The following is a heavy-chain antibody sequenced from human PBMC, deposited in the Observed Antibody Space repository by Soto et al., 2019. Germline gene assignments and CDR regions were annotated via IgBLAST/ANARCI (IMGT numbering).Heavy chain of an antibody. V-gene: IGHV1-8*01. CDR3: ARGFYDFLSGYYIAWHYYYYGMDG. D-gene: IGHD3-3*01. CDR1: GYTFTSYD. J-gene: IGHJ6*02. Sequence: ASVKVSCKASGYTFTSYDINWVRQATGQGLEWLGWMNLNSGNTGYAQKFQGRVTMTRNTSISTAYMELSSLRSEDTAVYYCARGFYDFLSGYYIAWHYYYYGMDGWGQGTTATVSS. CDR2: MNLNSGNT.